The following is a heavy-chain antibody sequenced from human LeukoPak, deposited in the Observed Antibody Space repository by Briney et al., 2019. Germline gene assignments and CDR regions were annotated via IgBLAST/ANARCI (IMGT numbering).Heavy chain of an antibody. D-gene: IGHD6-13*01. J-gene: IGHJ3*02. CDR3: ARRLAAAGLRGVFDI. CDR1: GGSISSYY. Sequence: PSETLSLTCTVSGGSISSYYWSWIRHPPGKGLEWIGYIYYSGSTYYNPSLKSRVTISVDTSKNQFSLKLSSVTAADTAVYYCARRLAAAGLRGVFDIWGQGTMVTVSS. CDR2: IYYSGST. V-gene: IGHV4-59*04.